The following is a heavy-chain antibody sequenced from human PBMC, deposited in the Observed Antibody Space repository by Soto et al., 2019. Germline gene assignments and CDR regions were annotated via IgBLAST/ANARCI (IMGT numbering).Heavy chain of an antibody. V-gene: IGHV1-8*01. CDR3: ARGSRGVRFDP. D-gene: IGHD3-10*01. CDR1: GYTFTSYD. Sequence: QVQLVQSGAEVKKPGASVKVSCKASGYTFTSYDINWVRQATGQGLEWMGWMNPNSGNTGYAQKFKGGXTXTXXTSISTAYMELSSLRSEDTAVYYCARGSRGVRFDPWGQGTLVTVSS. J-gene: IGHJ5*02. CDR2: MNPNSGNT.